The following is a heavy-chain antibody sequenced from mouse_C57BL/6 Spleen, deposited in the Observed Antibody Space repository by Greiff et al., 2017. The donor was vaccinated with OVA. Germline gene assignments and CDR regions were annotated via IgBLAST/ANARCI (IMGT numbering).Heavy chain of an antibody. CDR3: ASRNGMATPYCFDY. V-gene: IGHV1-85*01. D-gene: IGHD2-2*01. J-gene: IGHJ2*01. CDR2: IYPSDGST. Sequence: LQQPGPSLFPPPASFPFPPTSRFSPFPLSPLPFSTPRPCPVLSFRGWIYPSDGSTKYNEKFKGKATLTVDTSSSTAYMELHSLTSEDSAVYFCASRNGMATPYCFDYWGQGTTLTVSS. CDR1: FSPFPLSP.